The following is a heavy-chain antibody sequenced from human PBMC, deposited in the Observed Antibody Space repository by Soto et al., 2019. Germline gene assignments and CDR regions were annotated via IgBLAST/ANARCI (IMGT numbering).Heavy chain of an antibody. Sequence: GGSLRLSCAASGFTFKCYAMNWGRQAPGKGLEWVASTPGSGGSSYYADSVKGRFTISRDNSKNTLYLDLNSLKAEDTAMYYCARGGSTGWFYFDFWGQGTQVTVSS. CDR2: TPGSGGSS. J-gene: IGHJ4*02. V-gene: IGHV3-23*01. CDR1: GFTFKCYA. D-gene: IGHD6-19*01. CDR3: ARGGSTGWFYFDF.